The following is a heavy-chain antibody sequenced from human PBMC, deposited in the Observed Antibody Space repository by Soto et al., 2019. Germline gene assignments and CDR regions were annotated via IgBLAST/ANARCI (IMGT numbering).Heavy chain of an antibody. V-gene: IGHV4-59*01. CDR3: ARDQYYDFWSGGYYYYYMDV. J-gene: IGHJ6*03. D-gene: IGHD3-3*01. CDR2: IYYSGST. CDR1: GGSISSYY. Sequence: SETLSLTCTVSGGSISSYYWSWIRQPPGKGLEWIGYIYYSGSTNYNPSLKSRVTISVDTSKNQFSLKLSSVTAADTAVYYCARDQYYDFWSGGYYYYYMDVWGKGTTVTVS.